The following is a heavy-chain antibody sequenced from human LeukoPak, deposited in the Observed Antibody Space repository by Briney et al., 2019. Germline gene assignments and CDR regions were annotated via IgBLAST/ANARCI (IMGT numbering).Heavy chain of an antibody. V-gene: IGHV4-61*02. CDR2: IYTSGST. CDR1: GGSISSGSYY. D-gene: IGHD3-10*01. Sequence: PSQTLSLTCTVSGGSISSGSYYWSWIRQPAGKGLEWIGRIYTSGSTNYNPSLKSRVTISVDTSKNQFSLKLSSVTAADTAVYYCAGNYYGSGSYYSENRYWGQGTLVTVSS. CDR3: AGNYYGSGSYYSENRY. J-gene: IGHJ4*02.